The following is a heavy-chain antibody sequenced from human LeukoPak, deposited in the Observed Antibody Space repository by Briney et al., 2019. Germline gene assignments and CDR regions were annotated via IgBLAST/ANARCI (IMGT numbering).Heavy chain of an antibody. V-gene: IGHV4-4*07. CDR2: IYTSGST. CDR3: ARERTSPPHNWFDP. J-gene: IGHJ5*02. D-gene: IGHD3/OR15-3a*01. CDR1: GGSISSYY. Sequence: SETLSLTCTVSGGSISSYYWSWIRQPAGKGLEWIGRIYTSGSTNYNPSLKSRVTMSVDTSKNQFSLKLSSVTAADTAVYYCARERTSPPHNWFDPWGQGTLVTVSS.